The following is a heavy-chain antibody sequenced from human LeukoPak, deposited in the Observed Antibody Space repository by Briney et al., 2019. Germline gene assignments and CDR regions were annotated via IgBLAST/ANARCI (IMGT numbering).Heavy chain of an antibody. Sequence: GESLRLSCVASGFTFDDYAMHWVRQAPGKGLEWVSGISWNSGSMGYADSVKGRFTISRDNAKNSLYLQMNSLRAEDTALYYCAKDMGYSGNYRTPDYWGQGTLVTVSS. CDR1: GFTFDDYA. CDR3: AKDMGYSGNYRTPDY. J-gene: IGHJ4*02. V-gene: IGHV3-9*01. CDR2: ISWNSGSM. D-gene: IGHD1-26*01.